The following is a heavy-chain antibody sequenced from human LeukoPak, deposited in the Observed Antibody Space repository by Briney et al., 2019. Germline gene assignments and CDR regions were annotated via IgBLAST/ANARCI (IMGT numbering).Heavy chain of an antibody. Sequence: ASVRVSCKSSGYAFTTYYMHWVRQAPGQGLEWMGIIHPSGGSTTYAQKFQGRVTMTRDTSTNTLYMELSSLRSGDTALYYCARDSGSHSFDYWGQGTLVTVSS. CDR3: ARDSGSHSFDY. CDR2: IHPSGGST. V-gene: IGHV1-46*01. D-gene: IGHD1-26*01. CDR1: GYAFTTYY. J-gene: IGHJ4*02.